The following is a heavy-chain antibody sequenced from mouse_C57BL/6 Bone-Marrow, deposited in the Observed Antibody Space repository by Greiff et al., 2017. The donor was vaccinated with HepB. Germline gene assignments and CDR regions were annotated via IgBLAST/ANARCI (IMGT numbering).Heavy chain of an antibody. Sequence: VKLVESGEGLVKPGGSLKLSCAASGFTFSSYAMSWVRQTPEKRLEWVAYISSGGDYIYYADTVKGRFTISRDNARNTLYLQMSSLKSEDTAMYYCTRDRDYGSSRYFDVWGTGTTVTVSS. CDR3: TRDRDYGSSRYFDV. J-gene: IGHJ1*03. V-gene: IGHV5-9-1*02. CDR2: ISSGGDYI. CDR1: GFTFSSYA. D-gene: IGHD1-1*01.